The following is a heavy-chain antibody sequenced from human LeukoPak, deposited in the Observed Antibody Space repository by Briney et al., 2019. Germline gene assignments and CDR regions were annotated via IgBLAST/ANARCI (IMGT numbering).Heavy chain of an antibody. J-gene: IGHJ4*02. CDR2: TYYRSKWYN. D-gene: IGHD3-3*01. Sequence: SQTLSLTCAISGDSVSSNSAAWNWIRQSPSRGLEWLGRTYYRSKWYNDYAVSVKSRITINPDTSKNQFSLQLNSVTPEDTAVYYCARLGAGPTYYDFWSGYSSFYFDYWGQGTLVTVSS. CDR3: ARLGAGPTYYDFWSGYSSFYFDY. CDR1: GDSVSSNSAA. V-gene: IGHV6-1*01.